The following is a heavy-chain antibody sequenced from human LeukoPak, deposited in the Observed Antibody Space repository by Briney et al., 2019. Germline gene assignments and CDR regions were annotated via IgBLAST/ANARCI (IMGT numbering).Heavy chain of an antibody. V-gene: IGHV4-39*07. D-gene: IGHD2-2*02. CDR1: GGSISSSSYY. J-gene: IGHJ5*02. Sequence: SETLSLTCTVSGGSISSSSYYWGWIRQPPGKGLEWIGRIYYSGSTYYNPSLKSRVTISVDTSKNQFSLKLSSVTAADTAVYYCARSSNSCYRFCSGFDRWGQGTLVTVSS. CDR3: ARSSNSCYRFCSGFDR. CDR2: IYYSGST.